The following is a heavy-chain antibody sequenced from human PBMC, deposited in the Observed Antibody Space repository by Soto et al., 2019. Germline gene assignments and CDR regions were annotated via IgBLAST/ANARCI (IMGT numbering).Heavy chain of an antibody. Sequence: QVQLVESGGGVVQPGRSLRLSCAASGFTFSRYGMHWVRQAPGKGLEWVAVIWYDGSNKYYADSVKGRFTISRDNSKNTLYLQMNSLRAEDTAVYYCARAPDITILPYGMDVWGQGTTVTVSS. D-gene: IGHD3-3*01. CDR2: IWYDGSNK. J-gene: IGHJ6*02. CDR1: GFTFSRYG. CDR3: ARAPDITILPYGMDV. V-gene: IGHV3-33*01.